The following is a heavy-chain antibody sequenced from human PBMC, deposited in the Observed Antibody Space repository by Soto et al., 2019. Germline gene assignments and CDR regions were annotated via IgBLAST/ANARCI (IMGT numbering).Heavy chain of an antibody. CDR1: CSTLTCVG. Sequence: ASLAFCLAASCSTLTCVGSTLLRQSPGQGPEWMGWMNPNSGNTGYAQKFQGRVTMTRNTSISTAYMELSSLRSEDTAVYYCARGLTTHYDFWSGLDAFDIWGQGTMVKVSS. D-gene: IGHD3-3*01. V-gene: IGHV1-8*01. J-gene: IGHJ3*02. CDR3: ARGLTTHYDFWSGLDAFDI. CDR2: MNPNSGNT.